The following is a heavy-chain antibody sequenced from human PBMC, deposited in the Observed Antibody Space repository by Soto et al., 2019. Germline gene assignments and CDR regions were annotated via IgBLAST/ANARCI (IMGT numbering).Heavy chain of an antibody. CDR3: ARLASTSAAAVLDY. Sequence: GGSLRLSCAASGFTFSDFYMSWIRQAPGKGLEWVSYISSSGSHTPYADSVKGRFTISRDNAKNSVYLQMKSLRAEDTAVYYCARLASTSAAAVLDYWGQGNLVTVSS. D-gene: IGHD1-1*01. CDR1: GFTFSDFY. CDR2: ISSSGSHT. V-gene: IGHV3-11*06. J-gene: IGHJ4*02.